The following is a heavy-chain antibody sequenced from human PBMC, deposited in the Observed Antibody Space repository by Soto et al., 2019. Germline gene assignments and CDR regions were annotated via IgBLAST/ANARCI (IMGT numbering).Heavy chain of an antibody. Sequence: QVQLVQSGAEVKKPGSSVKVSCKASGGTFSSYTISWVRQAPGQGLEWMGRIIPILGIANYAQKFQGRVTITADKSTSTAYMELSSLRSEDTAVYYCARETTEDYFDYWGQGTLVTVSS. V-gene: IGHV1-69*08. CDR3: ARETTEDYFDY. CDR1: GGTFSSYT. D-gene: IGHD4-17*01. CDR2: IIPILGIA. J-gene: IGHJ4*02.